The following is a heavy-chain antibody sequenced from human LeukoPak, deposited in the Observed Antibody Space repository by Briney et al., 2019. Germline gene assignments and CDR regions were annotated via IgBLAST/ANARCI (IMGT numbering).Heavy chain of an antibody. CDR3: ARGRPWLYYYMDV. V-gene: IGHV4-34*01. CDR1: GGSFSGYY. D-gene: IGHD3-9*01. Sequence: PSETLSLTCAVYGGSFSGYYWSWIRQPPGKGLEWIGEINHSGSTNYNPSLKSRVTISVDTSKNQISLKLSSVTAADTAVYYCARGRPWLYYYMDVWGKGTTVTVSS. CDR2: INHSGST. J-gene: IGHJ6*03.